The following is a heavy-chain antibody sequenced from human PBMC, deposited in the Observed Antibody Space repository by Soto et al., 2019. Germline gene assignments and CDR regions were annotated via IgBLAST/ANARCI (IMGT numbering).Heavy chain of an antibody. V-gene: IGHV3-33*01. CDR2: IWYDGSNK. Sequence: GGSLRLSCAASGFTFSSYGMHWVRQAPGKGLEWVAVIWYDGSNKDYADSVKGRFTISRDNSKNTLYLQMNSLRAEDTAVYYCASTSSSWYGGIDYWGQGTLVTVPS. CDR3: ASTSSSWYGGIDY. J-gene: IGHJ4*02. CDR1: GFTFSSYG. D-gene: IGHD6-13*01.